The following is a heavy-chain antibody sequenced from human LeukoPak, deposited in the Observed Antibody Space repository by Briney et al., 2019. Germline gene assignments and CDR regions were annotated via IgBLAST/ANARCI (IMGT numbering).Heavy chain of an antibody. D-gene: IGHD3-3*01. CDR2: INPNSGGT. Sequence: ASVTVSFKAAGYTFTVHYIHWVRQGQGQGFEWMGWINPNSGGTNYAQKFQDRVTITRDTSIRTAYVELNRLKSDDSAVYYCLTDGGRGQGTLVIVSS. CDR1: GYTFTVHY. J-gene: IGHJ4*02. CDR3: LTDGG. V-gene: IGHV1-2*02.